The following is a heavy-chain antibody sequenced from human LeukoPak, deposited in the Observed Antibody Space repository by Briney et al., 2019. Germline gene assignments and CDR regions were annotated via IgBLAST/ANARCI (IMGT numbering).Heavy chain of an antibody. Sequence: SETLSLTCAVYGGSFSGYYWSWIRQPPGKGLEWIGYIYYSGSTNYNPSLKSRVTISVDTSKNQFSLKLSSVTAADTAVYYCARVPTANWFDPWGQGTLVTVSS. J-gene: IGHJ5*02. CDR1: GGSFSGYY. CDR3: ARVPTANWFDP. D-gene: IGHD5-18*01. V-gene: IGHV4-59*01. CDR2: IYYSGST.